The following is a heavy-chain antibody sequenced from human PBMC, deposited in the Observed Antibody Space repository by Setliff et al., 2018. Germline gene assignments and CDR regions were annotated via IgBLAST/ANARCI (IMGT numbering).Heavy chain of an antibody. J-gene: IGHJ4*02. CDR3: AGQGPIFGSGLIPGFDQ. V-gene: IGHV3-23*01. CDR2: VSVSGDNT. CDR1: GLTFNSYA. D-gene: IGHD3-3*01. Sequence: GGSLRLSCAASGLTFNSYAMSWVRQAPGKGLEWVSTVSVSGDNTYYTDSVKGRFTTSRDNSKNTLSLQMSSLRTEETAIYFCAGQGPIFGSGLIPGFDQWGQGTMVTVSS.